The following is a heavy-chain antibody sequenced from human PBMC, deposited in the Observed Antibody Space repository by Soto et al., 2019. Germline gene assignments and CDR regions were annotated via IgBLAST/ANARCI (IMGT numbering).Heavy chain of an antibody. D-gene: IGHD2-8*02. V-gene: IGHV3-30*18. CDR2: ISYDGNNK. CDR1: GFTISAYG. J-gene: IGHJ4*02. CDR3: AKSRVGFCTGGNCYLAY. Sequence: PGGSLILSCANSGFTISAYGMHWVGWSPGKGLEWVAVISYDGNNKYYADSVKGRFTISRDNSQNTLYLQMNSLRVEDTAVYYCAKSRVGFCTGGNCYLAYWGQGT.